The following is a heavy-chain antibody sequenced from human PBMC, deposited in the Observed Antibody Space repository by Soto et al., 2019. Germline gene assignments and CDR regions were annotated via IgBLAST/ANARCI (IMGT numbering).Heavy chain of an antibody. D-gene: IGHD4-17*01. V-gene: IGHV4-4*07. CDR2: VYATGTS. J-gene: IGHJ5*02. CDR3: VRDGSKTLRDCFDP. CDR1: GGSMSKFY. Sequence: PSETLSLTCSVSGGSMSKFYWSWLRKTAGKGLEWMGRVYATGTSDYNPSLMSRIAMSVDRSKKTFSLRLRSVTAADTGVYYCVRDGSKTLRDCFDPWGQGILVTVSS.